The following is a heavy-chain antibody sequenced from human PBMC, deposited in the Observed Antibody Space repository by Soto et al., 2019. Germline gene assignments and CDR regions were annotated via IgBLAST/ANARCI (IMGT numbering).Heavy chain of an antibody. D-gene: IGHD3-10*01. CDR1: GYTFTTYS. CDR2: INAGNGNT. V-gene: IGHV1-3*01. J-gene: IGHJ4*02. Sequence: ASVKVSCKASGYTFTTYSMHWVRQAPGQRLEWMGCINAGNGNTEYSQKCQGRVTITRDTSASTVYMDLSSLRSEDTSLYYCARDRYYGSGRYNHFDVWGPGTLVTVSS. CDR3: ARDRYYGSGRYNHFDV.